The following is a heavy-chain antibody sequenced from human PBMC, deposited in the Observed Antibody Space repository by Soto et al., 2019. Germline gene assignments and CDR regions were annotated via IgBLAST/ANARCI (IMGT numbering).Heavy chain of an antibody. CDR2: ISGSGGST. D-gene: IGHD5-18*01. CDR3: AKDLRNWGYSYGPDFDY. J-gene: IGHJ4*02. CDR1: GFTFSSYA. V-gene: IGHV3-23*01. Sequence: GGSLRLSCAASGFTFSSYAMSWVRQAPGKGLEWVSAISGSGGSTYYADSVKGRFTISRDNSKNTLYLQMNSLRAEDTAVYYCAKDLRNWGYSYGPDFDYWGQGTLVTVSS.